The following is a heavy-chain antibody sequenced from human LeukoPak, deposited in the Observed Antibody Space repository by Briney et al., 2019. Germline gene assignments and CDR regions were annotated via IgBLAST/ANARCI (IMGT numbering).Heavy chain of an antibody. CDR3: AKGGYSGYSGPGYYYHMDV. J-gene: IGHJ6*03. V-gene: IGHV3-23*01. D-gene: IGHD5-12*01. Sequence: PGGSLRLSCAASGFTFSSYAISWVRQAPGKGLEWVSAISGSASSTYYADSVKGRFTLSRDNSKNTLYLQMNSLRAEDTAVYYCAKGGYSGYSGPGYYYHMDVWGKGTTVTVSS. CDR2: ISGSASST. CDR1: GFTFSSYA.